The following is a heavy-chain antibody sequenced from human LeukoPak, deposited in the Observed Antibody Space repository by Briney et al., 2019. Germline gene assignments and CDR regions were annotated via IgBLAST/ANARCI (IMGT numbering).Heavy chain of an antibody. V-gene: IGHV3-23*01. CDR2: ITGGGRT. CDR1: GFTFNNYA. Sequence: GGSLRLSCAASGFTFNNYAVMWVRQAQGQGLEWVSAITGGGRTYYADSVKGRFTISRDNSKNTLYLHINRLRAEDTARYVCARDPNGDYIGAFDLLGQGTVVTVP. D-gene: IGHD4-17*01. J-gene: IGHJ3*01. CDR3: ARDPNGDYIGAFDL.